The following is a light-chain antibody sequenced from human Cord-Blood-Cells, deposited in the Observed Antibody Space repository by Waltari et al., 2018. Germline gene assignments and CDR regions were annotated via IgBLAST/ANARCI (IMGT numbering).Light chain of an antibody. CDR1: SSDVGGYNY. CDR2: EVS. CDR3: SSYTSSSTLA. V-gene: IGLV2-14*01. J-gene: IGLJ2*01. Sequence: QSALTQPASVSGSPGQSITISCTGTSSDVGGYNYVSWYQQHPGKAPKLLIYEVSKRPSGVSNRFSGSKSCNTASLTISGLQAEDEADYYCSSYTSSSTLAFGGGTKLTVL.